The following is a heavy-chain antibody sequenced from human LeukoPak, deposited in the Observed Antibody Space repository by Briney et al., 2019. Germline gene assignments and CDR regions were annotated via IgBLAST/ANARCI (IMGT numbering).Heavy chain of an antibody. CDR3: AREITMIHAFDI. Sequence: SETLSLTCAVYGGSFSGYSWSWIRQPPGKGLEWIGYIYHSGSTYYNPSLKSRVTISVDRSKNQFSLKLSSVTAADTAVYYCAREITMIHAFDIWGQGTMVTVSS. D-gene: IGHD3-22*01. CDR1: GGSFSGYS. V-gene: IGHV4-30-2*01. CDR2: IYHSGST. J-gene: IGHJ3*02.